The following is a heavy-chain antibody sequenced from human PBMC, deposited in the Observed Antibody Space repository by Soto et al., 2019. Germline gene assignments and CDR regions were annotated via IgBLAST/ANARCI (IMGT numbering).Heavy chain of an antibody. D-gene: IGHD3-3*01. CDR2: ISYDGSNK. CDR1: GFTFSSYA. J-gene: IGHJ5*02. CDR3: ARETRPRKYYDFWSGYYTGDWFDP. V-gene: IGHV3-30-3*01. Sequence: HPVGSLRLSCAASGFTFSSYAMHWVRQAPGKGLEWVAVISYDGSNKYYADSVKGRFTISRDNSKNTLYLQMNSLRAEDTAVYYCARETRPRKYYDFWSGYYTGDWFDPWGQGTLVTVSS.